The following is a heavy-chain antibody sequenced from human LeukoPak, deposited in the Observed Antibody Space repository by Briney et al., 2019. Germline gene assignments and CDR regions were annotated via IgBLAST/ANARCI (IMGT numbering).Heavy chain of an antibody. J-gene: IGHJ4*02. CDR3: ARGPRWYFFDY. CDR2: IYYTGST. D-gene: IGHD4-23*01. V-gene: IGHV4-59*01. Sequence: SETLSLTCTVPGGSISSYYWSWIRQPPGKGLEWIGYIYYTGSTNYNPSLKSRVTISVDTSKNQFSLKLSSVTAADTAVYYCARGPRWYFFDYWGQGTLVTVSS. CDR1: GGSISSYY.